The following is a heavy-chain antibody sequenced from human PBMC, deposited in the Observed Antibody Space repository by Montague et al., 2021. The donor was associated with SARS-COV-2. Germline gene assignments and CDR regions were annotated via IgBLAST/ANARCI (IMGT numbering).Heavy chain of an antibody. CDR2: INHGGST. D-gene: IGHD6-13*01. CDR1: GGSFSGYY. CDR3: ARDRYSSSWYGQKYYFDY. V-gene: IGHV4-34*01. Sequence: SETLSLTCAVYGGSFSGYYWSWIRQPPGKGLEWIGEINHGGSTNYNPXXXSRVTISVDTSKNQFSLKLSSVTAADTAVYYCARDRYSSSWYGQKYYFDYWGQGTLVTISS. J-gene: IGHJ4*02.